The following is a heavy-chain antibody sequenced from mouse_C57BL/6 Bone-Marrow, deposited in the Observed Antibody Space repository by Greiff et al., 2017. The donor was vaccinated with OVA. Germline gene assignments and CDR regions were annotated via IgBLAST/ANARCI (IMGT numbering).Heavy chain of an antibody. J-gene: IGHJ4*01. Sequence: EVKLVESGGGLVQPGGSLKLSCAASGFTFSDYYMYWVRQTPEKRLEWVAYISNGGGSTYYPDTVKGRFTISRDNAKNTLYLQMSRLKSEDTAMYYCARRDGYSPYAMDYWGKGTSVTVSS. CDR1: GFTFSDYY. CDR2: ISNGGGST. V-gene: IGHV5-12*01. CDR3: ARRDGYSPYAMDY. D-gene: IGHD2-3*01.